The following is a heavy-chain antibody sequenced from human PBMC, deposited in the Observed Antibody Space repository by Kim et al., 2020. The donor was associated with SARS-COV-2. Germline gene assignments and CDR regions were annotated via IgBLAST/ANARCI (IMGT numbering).Heavy chain of an antibody. D-gene: IGHD3-22*01. J-gene: IGHJ4*02. Sequence: GGSLRLSCAASGFTFSSYSMNWVRQAPGKGLEWVSSISSSSSYIYYAASVKGRFTISRDNAKNSLYLQMNSLRAEDTAVYYCARAPHYYYDSSGFPTYYFDYWGQGTLVTVSS. CDR3: ARAPHYYYDSSGFPTYYFDY. CDR1: GFTFSSYS. CDR2: ISSSSSYI. V-gene: IGHV3-21*01.